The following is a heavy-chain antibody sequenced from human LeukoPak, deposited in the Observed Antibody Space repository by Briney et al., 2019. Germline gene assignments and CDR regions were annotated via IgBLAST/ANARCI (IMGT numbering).Heavy chain of an antibody. D-gene: IGHD6-19*01. J-gene: IGHJ4*02. Sequence: SVKVSCKASGGTFSSYAISWVRQAPGQGLEWMGRTIPILGIANYAQKFQGRVTITADKSTSTAYMELSSLRSEDTAVYYCARVYYSSGWSNWGQGTLVTVSS. CDR3: ARVYYSSGWSN. CDR1: GGTFSSYA. V-gene: IGHV1-69*04. CDR2: TIPILGIA.